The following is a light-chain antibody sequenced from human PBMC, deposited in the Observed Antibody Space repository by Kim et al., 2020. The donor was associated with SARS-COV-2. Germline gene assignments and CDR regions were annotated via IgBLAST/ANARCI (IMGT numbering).Light chain of an antibody. CDR3: LQHDNVPSRYT. V-gene: IGKV5-2*01. CDR1: QDIDDD. CDR2: EAP. Sequence: TPGDKVNLSCKASQDIDDDMNWNQPKPGEAAFFIIQEAPTLVPGISPRFSGSGYGTDFTLTINNIESEDAACYFCLQHDNVPSRYTFGQGTKLEI. J-gene: IGKJ2*01.